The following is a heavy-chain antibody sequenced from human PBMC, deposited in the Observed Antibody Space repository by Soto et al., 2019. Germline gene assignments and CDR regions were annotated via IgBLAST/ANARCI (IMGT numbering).Heavy chain of an antibody. V-gene: IGHV2-5*01. CDR2: IYWNDDK. CDR3: ARRKTSPYGMDV. D-gene: IGHD2-2*01. Sequence: QITLKESGPTLVKPTQTLTLTCTFSGFSLSTSGVGVGWIRQRPGKALEWLALIYWNDDKRYSPSLKSRLTITKDTSKNLVVLTMTNMDPVDTATYYCARRKTSPYGMDVWGQGTTVTVSS. CDR1: GFSLSTSGVG. J-gene: IGHJ6*02.